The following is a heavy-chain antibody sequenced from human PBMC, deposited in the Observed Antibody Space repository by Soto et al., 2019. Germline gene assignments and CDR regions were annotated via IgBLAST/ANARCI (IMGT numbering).Heavy chain of an antibody. CDR1: GGTFSIYA. D-gene: IGHD4-4*01. V-gene: IGHV1-69*13. CDR2: IIPIFGTA. J-gene: IGHJ6*02. CDR3: ARADYSNYGYYYYYYGMDV. Sequence: SSVKVSCKASGGTFSIYAISWVRQAPGQGLEWMGGIIPIFGTANYAQKFQGRVTITADESTSTAYMELSSLRSEDTAVYYCARADYSNYGYYYYYYGMDVWGQGTTVTAS.